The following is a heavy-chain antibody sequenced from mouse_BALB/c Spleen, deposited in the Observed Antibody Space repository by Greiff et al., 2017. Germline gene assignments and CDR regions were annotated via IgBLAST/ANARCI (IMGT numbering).Heavy chain of an antibody. J-gene: IGHJ4*01. CDR3: ARVPEGYAMDY. Sequence: EVQLVESGGGLVKPGGSLKLSCAASGFTFSDYYMYWVRQTPEKRLEWVATISDGGSYTYYPDSVKGRFTISRDNAKNNLYLQMSSLKSEDTAMYYCARVPEGYAMDYWGQGTSVTVSS. V-gene: IGHV5-4*02. CDR1: GFTFSDYY. CDR2: ISDGGSYT.